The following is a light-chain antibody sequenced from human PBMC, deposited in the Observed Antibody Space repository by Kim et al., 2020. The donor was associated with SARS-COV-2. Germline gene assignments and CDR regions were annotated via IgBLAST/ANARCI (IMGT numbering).Light chain of an antibody. CDR3: QQLNSYPLT. V-gene: IGKV1-9*01. CDR2: AAN. J-gene: IGKJ4*01. Sequence: DIQLTQSPSFLSASVGDRVTITCRASQGISNYLAWYQQTPGKAPKVLISAANTLHSGVPSRFSGSGSGTEFTLTISSLQPGDFAIYYCQQLNSYPLTFGGGTKVDIK. CDR1: QGISNY.